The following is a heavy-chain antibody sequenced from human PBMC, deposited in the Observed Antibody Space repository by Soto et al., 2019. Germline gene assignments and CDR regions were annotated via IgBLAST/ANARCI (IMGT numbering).Heavy chain of an antibody. V-gene: IGHV1-46*01. J-gene: IGHJ5*02. CDR1: GYTFTSYY. CDR2: INPSGGST. CDR3: ARQVATNEENNWFDP. D-gene: IGHD5-12*01. Sequence: GASVKVSCKASGYTFTSYYMHWVRQAPGQGLEWMGIINPSGGSTSYAQKFQGRVTMTRDTSTSTVYMELSSLRSEDTAVYYCARQVATNEENNWFDPWGQGTLVTVSS.